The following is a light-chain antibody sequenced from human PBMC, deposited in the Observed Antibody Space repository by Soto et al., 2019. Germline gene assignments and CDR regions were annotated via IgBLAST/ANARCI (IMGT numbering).Light chain of an antibody. CDR2: GSF. V-gene: IGKV3-15*01. J-gene: IGKJ1*01. CDR1: QSVRSN. CDR3: HQYDIWTWT. Sequence: EIVMTQSPGTLSVSPGEGATLSCRASQSVRSNLAWYQQKPGQAPRLLIFGSFTRAPGVPSGFSGSGSGTEFTLTISSLQSKDLEIYYCHQYDIWTWTCGQGTKVEIK.